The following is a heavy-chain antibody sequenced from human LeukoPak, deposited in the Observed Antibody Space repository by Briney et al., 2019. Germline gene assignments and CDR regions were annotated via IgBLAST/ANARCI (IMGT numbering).Heavy chain of an antibody. J-gene: IGHJ6*02. D-gene: IGHD2-15*01. V-gene: IGHV1-2*02. CDR1: GYTLTGHY. CDR2: INPNTGAT. CDR3: ASVGVVADYGLDV. Sequence: ASVKVSCKASGYTLTGHYLHWVRQAPGQGLEWMGWINPNTGATTYAQRFQGRVTLTRDTSTSTAYMDLSRLRPDDTAVYYCASVGVVADYGLDVWGQGTTVTVSS.